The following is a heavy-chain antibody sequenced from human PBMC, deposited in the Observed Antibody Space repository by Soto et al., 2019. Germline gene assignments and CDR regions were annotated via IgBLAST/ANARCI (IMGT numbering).Heavy chain of an antibody. D-gene: IGHD2-15*01. CDR3: ARGSAGFVGGYYYGLDV. V-gene: IGHV3-30*03. Sequence: GWCVGLPCAAAGDIYSSCGMHGGRYAPGKGPEWLAVISSDGSINYSADAVQGRFPMSMDNPKNTLYLQMIRLRAEDTAVYYCARGSAGFVGGYYYGLDVWGQGATVTVSS. CDR2: ISSDGSIN. J-gene: IGHJ6*02. CDR1: GDIYSSCG.